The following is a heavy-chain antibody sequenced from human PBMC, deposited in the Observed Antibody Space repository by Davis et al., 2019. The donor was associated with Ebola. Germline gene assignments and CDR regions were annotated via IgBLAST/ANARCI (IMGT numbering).Heavy chain of an antibody. D-gene: IGHD3-16*01. CDR2: VVPNSGGT. Sequence: ASVQVSCKASGYTFTNYGISRVRQAPGQGLEWMGRVVPNSGGTNYAQKFQDRVTMTRDTSISTAYMELTSLTTDDTAVYYCARGDKFGLPNWGQGTLVTVSS. J-gene: IGHJ4*02. CDR3: ARGDKFGLPN. CDR1: GYTFTNYG. V-gene: IGHV1-2*06.